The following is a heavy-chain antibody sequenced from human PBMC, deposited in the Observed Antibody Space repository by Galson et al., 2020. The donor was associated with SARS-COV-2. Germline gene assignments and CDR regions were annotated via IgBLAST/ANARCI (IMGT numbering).Heavy chain of an antibody. CDR1: GFSISSGYF. D-gene: IGHD2-15*01. Sequence: SETLSLTCTVSGFSISSGYFWGWIRQPPEKGLEWIGLIYHSGSTYYNPSLKSRVTISVDTSKNQFSLKLTSVSAADTAVYYCARDRGVDGGISEDFDLWGRGTLVTVSS. CDR2: IYHSGST. J-gene: IGHJ2*01. V-gene: IGHV4-38-2*02. CDR3: ARDRGVDGGISEDFDL.